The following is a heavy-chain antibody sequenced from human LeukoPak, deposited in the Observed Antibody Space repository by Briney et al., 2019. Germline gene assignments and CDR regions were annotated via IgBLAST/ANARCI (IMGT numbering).Heavy chain of an antibody. J-gene: IGHJ4*02. Sequence: PGGPLRLSCAASGFTFSSYAMHWVGQAPGKGLEWGSVISYDGSNKYYADSVKGRFTISRDNSKNTLYLQMNSLRAEDTAVYYCAREWAGGTAAEGRDYWGQGTLVTVSS. CDR2: ISYDGSNK. CDR1: GFTFSSYA. CDR3: AREWAGGTAAEGRDY. D-gene: IGHD6-13*01. V-gene: IGHV3-30-3*01.